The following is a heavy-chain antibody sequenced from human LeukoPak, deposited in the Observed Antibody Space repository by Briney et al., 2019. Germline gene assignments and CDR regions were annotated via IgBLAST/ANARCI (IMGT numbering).Heavy chain of an antibody. CDR1: GFTFSSYA. CDR3: AKDRVFLDADSSGYYGYYFDY. D-gene: IGHD3-22*01. J-gene: IGHJ4*02. CDR2: ISGSGGST. V-gene: IGHV3-23*01. Sequence: GGSLRLSCAASGFTFSSYAMSWVRQAPGKGLEWVSAISGSGGSTYYADSVKGRFTISRDNSKNTLYLQMNSLRAEDTAVYYCAKDRVFLDADSSGYYGYYFDYWGQGTLVTVSS.